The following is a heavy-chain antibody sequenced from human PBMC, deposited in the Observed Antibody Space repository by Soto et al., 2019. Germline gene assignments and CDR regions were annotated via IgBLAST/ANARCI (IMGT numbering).Heavy chain of an antibody. CDR1: GGSISSSSYY. V-gene: IGHV4-39*01. J-gene: IGHJ6*02. CDR3: ARHVGSSERSVMDV. Sequence: SETLSLTCTVSGGSISSSSYYWGWIRQPPGKGLEWIGSIYYSGSTYYNPSLKSRVTISVDTSKNQFSLKLSSVTAADTAVYYCARHVGSSERSVMDVWGQGTTVTVSS. D-gene: IGHD6-6*01. CDR2: IYYSGST.